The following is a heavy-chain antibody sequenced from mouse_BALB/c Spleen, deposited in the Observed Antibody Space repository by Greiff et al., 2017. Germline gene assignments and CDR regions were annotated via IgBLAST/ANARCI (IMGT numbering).Heavy chain of an antibody. J-gene: IGHJ3*01. V-gene: IGHV1-14*01. Sequence: VHVKQSGPELVKPGASVKMSCKASGYTFTSYVMHWVKQKPGQGLEWIGYINPYNDGTKYNEKFKGKATLTSDKSSSTAYMELSSLTSEDSAVYYCARGLNYRYDGAWFAYWGQGTLVTVSA. CDR3: ARGLNYRYDGAWFAY. D-gene: IGHD2-14*01. CDR1: GYTFTSYV. CDR2: INPYNDGT.